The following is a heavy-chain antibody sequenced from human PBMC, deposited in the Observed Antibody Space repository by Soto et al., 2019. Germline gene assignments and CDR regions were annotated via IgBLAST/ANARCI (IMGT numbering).Heavy chain of an antibody. D-gene: IGHD2-2*01. CDR1: GDSVSSNSAA. J-gene: IGHJ6*02. Sequence: SQTLSLTCAISGDSVSSNSAAWNWIRQSPSRGLEWLGRTYYRSKWYNDYAVSVKSRITINPDTSKNQFSLQLNSVTPEDTAVYYCARDPGRYCSSTSCYAGYYYYGMDVWGQGTTVTVSS. CDR2: TYYRSKWYN. V-gene: IGHV6-1*01. CDR3: ARDPGRYCSSTSCYAGYYYYGMDV.